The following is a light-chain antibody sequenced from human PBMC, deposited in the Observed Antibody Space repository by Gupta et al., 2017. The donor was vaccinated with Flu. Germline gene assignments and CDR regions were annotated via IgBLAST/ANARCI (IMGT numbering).Light chain of an antibody. CDR3: GAWDDSRNGLV. V-gene: IGLV1-44*01. J-gene: IGLJ2*01. CDR1: TFNLASTA. CDR2: INN. Sequence: SVLTQPPSASGTPGQRVTIGCSWGTFNLASTACNCYQQLPGAAPKLLIYINNKRHAGVPDRFSGSKYGTTGSVTTSGLQAEDEAHYYCGAWDDSRNGLVFGGGTKLTVL.